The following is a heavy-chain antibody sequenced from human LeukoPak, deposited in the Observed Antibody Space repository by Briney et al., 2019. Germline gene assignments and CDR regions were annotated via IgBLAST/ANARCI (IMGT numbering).Heavy chain of an antibody. J-gene: IGHJ4*02. CDR2: IWFDGGDE. Sequence: PGGSLRLSCAASGFTFSSYGMHWVRQAPGKGLEWVAVIWFDGGDEYYADSVQGRFTISGDNSRNTVYLQVDSLRTEDTAVYYCAREVSWXGXXXXYSXVFCHFDYWGQGTLVXV. D-gene: IGHD2-15*01. CDR1: GFTFSSYG. CDR3: AREVSWXGXXXXYSXVFCHFDY. V-gene: IGHV3-33*08.